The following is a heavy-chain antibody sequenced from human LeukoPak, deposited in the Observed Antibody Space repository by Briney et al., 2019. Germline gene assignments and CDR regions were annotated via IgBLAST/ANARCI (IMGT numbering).Heavy chain of an antibody. CDR1: GFTFSSYA. CDR3: AKRDSSGSLPRLFDH. V-gene: IGHV3-23*01. CDR2: SSGSGGST. D-gene: IGHD6-19*01. J-gene: IGHJ4*02. Sequence: TGGSLRLSCAASGFTFSSYAMSWVRQAPGKGLEWVSGSSGSGGSTYYADSVKGRFTISRDNSKNTLYLQMNSLRAEDTAVYYCAKRDSSGSLPRLFDHWGQGTLVTVSS.